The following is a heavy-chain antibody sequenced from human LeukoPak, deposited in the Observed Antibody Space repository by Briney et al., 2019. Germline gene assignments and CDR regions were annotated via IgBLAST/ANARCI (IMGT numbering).Heavy chain of an antibody. CDR1: GGTFSSYA. V-gene: IGHV1-69*13. CDR3: ASPDYDSSGYYLFL. Sequence: SVKVSCKASGGTFSSYAISWVRQAPGQGLEWVGGIIPIFGTANYAQKFQGRVTITADESTSTAYMELSSLRSEDTAVYYCASPDYDSSGYYLFLWGQGTLVTVSS. D-gene: IGHD3-22*01. J-gene: IGHJ4*02. CDR2: IIPIFGTA.